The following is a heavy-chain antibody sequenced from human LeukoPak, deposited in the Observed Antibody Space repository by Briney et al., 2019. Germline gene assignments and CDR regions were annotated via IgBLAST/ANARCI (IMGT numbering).Heavy chain of an antibody. D-gene: IGHD2-15*01. CDR3: AKAFAYCSGGSCYDPIDY. V-gene: IGHV3-30*02. Sequence: PGGSLRLSCAASGFTFSSYGMHWVRQAPGKGLEWVAFIRYDGSNKYYADSVKGRFTISRDNSKNTLYLQMNSLRAEDTAVYYCAKAFAYCSGGSCYDPIDYWGQGTLVTVSS. CDR2: IRYDGSNK. J-gene: IGHJ4*02. CDR1: GFTFSSYG.